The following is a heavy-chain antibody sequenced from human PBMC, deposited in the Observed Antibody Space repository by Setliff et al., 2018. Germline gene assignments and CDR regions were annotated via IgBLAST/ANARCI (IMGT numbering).Heavy chain of an antibody. D-gene: IGHD3-16*02. J-gene: IGHJ6*02. Sequence: ASVKVSCKASGYTFTSYDINWVRQATGQGLEWMGWMNPNSGNTGYAQKFQGRVTMTRNTSISAAYMELSSLRSEDTAVYYCARLYYDYVWGSYRLYYYYGMDVWGQGTTVTVS. CDR3: ARLYYDYVWGSYRLYYYYGMDV. CDR2: MNPNSGNT. V-gene: IGHV1-8*02. CDR1: GYTFTSYD.